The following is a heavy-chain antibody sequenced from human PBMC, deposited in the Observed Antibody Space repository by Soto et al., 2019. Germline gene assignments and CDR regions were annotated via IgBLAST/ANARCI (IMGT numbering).Heavy chain of an antibody. V-gene: IGHV2-5*02. D-gene: IGHD1-7*01. J-gene: IGHJ4*02. CDR3: AHRRSGISQWNYGDFDY. CDR1: GFSLITSGVG. CDR2: IYWDDDK. Sequence: SGPTLVNPTQTLTLPCTFSGFSLITSGVGVGWIRQPPGKALEWLAFIYWDDDKRYSPSLRSGLTIAKDTSKNQVVLTMTEVDPVDTATYFCAHRRSGISQWNYGDFDYWGQGTQVTVSS.